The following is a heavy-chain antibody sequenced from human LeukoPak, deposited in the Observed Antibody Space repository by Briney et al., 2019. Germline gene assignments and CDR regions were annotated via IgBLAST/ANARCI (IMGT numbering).Heavy chain of an antibody. CDR2: ISSSSSIT. D-gene: IGHD6-19*01. CDR3: ARDGGLVRHYFDY. V-gene: IGHV3-48*02. CDR1: GFTFSSNS. J-gene: IGHJ4*02. Sequence: PGGSLRLSCAASGFTFSSNSMNWVRQAPGKGLEWVSYISSSSSITYYAESVKGRFTISRDNAKNSLYLQMNSLRDEDTAVYYCARDGGLVRHYFDYWGQGTLVTVSS.